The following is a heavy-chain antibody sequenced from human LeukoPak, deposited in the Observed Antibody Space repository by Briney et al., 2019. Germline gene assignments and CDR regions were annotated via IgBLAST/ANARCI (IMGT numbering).Heavy chain of an antibody. J-gene: IGHJ6*03. V-gene: IGHV4-38-2*01. CDR2: IYHSRIT. D-gene: IGHD5-12*01. CDR1: GYSISSGYY. Sequence: SETLSLTCAVSGYSISSGYYWGWIRPPPRKGLEWIGSIYHSRITYCNPSLKSGVMISVDTSKNQFPLKLSSVTAADTAVYYCARVVYSGYDFRGAMDVWGKGTAVTVSS. CDR3: ARVVYSGYDFRGAMDV.